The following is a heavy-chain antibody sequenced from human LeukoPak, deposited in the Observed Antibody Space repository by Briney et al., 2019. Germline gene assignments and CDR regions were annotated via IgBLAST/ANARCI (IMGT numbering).Heavy chain of an antibody. V-gene: IGHV3-21*01. CDR3: ARDSGYYDSSGYEGFGAFDI. Sequence: GGSVRLSCAASGFTFSSYSMNWVRQAPGKGLEWVSSISSSSSYIYYADSVKGRFTISRDNAKNSLYLQMNSLRAEDTAVYYCARDSGYYDSSGYEGFGAFDIWGQGTMVTVSS. CDR1: GFTFSSYS. CDR2: ISSSSSYI. D-gene: IGHD3-22*01. J-gene: IGHJ3*02.